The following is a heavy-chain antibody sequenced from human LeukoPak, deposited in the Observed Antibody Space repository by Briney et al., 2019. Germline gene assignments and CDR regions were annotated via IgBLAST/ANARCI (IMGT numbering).Heavy chain of an antibody. CDR1: GFTFSSYA. CDR3: AKGTTAAPYYYYSMDV. Sequence: PGGTLRLSCAAAGFTFSSYAMNWVRQAPGKGLEWVSGISDSGGSTDSVKGRFTISRDNSKNTLYLHMNSLRAEDSAVYYCAKGTTAAPYYYYSMDVWGQGTTVTVSS. CDR2: ISDSGGS. J-gene: IGHJ6*02. D-gene: IGHD1-1*01. V-gene: IGHV3-23*01.